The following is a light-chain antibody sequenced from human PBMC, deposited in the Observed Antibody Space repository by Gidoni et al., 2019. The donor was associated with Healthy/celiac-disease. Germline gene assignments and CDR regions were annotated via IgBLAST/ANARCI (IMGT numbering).Light chain of an antibody. CDR2: AAS. CDR3: QQSYSTSPLT. Sequence: DIQMTQSPSSLSASVGDRVTITCRASQSISSYLHWYQQKPGKAPKLLIYAASSLQSGVPSRFSGSGSGTDFTLPIISLQPEDFVTYYCQQSYSTSPLTFGGGTKVEIK. CDR1: QSISSY. V-gene: IGKV1-39*01. J-gene: IGKJ4*01.